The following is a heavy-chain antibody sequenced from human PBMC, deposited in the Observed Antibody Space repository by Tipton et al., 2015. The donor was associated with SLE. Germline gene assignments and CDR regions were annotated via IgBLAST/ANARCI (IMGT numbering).Heavy chain of an antibody. CDR2: INHSGST. CDR1: GGSFSGYH. V-gene: IGHV4-34*01. J-gene: IGHJ4*02. D-gene: IGHD1-26*01. CDR3: ARPRIVGATSPFDY. Sequence: TLSLTCAVYGGSFSGYHWSWIRQPPGKGLEWIGEINHSGSTNYNPSLKSRVTISVDTSKNQFSLKLSSVTAADTAVYYCARPRIVGATSPFDYWGQGTLVTVSS.